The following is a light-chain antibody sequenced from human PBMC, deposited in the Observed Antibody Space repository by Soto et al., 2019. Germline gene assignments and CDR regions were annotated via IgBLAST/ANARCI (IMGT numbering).Light chain of an antibody. CDR3: MQALQTRA. CDR2: LGS. V-gene: IGKV2-28*01. CDR1: QSLLHSNGYNY. Sequence: DIVMTQSPLSLPVTPGEPASISCRSSQSLLHSNGYNYLDWYLQKPVQSPQLLNYLGSNRASGVPDRFSGSGSGTDCTLKISRVEAEDVGVYYCMQALQTRAFGQGTKVEIK. J-gene: IGKJ1*01.